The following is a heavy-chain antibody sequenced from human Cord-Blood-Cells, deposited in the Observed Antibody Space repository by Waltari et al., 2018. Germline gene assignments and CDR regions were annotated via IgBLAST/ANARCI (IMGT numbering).Heavy chain of an antibody. V-gene: IGHV1-3*01. CDR1: GYTFTSYA. CDR2: INAGNGNT. CDR3: ARGPVRGGSFDY. Sequence: QVQLVQSGAEVKKPGASVKVSCKASGYTFTSYAMHWVRQAPGQRFEWMGWINAGNGNTKYSQKFQGRVTITRDTSASTAYMELSSLRSEDTAVYYCARGPVRGGSFDYWGQGTLVTVSS. D-gene: IGHD3-10*01. J-gene: IGHJ4*02.